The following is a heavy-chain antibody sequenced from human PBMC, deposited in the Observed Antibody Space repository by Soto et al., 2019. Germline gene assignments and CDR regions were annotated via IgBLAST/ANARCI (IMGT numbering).Heavy chain of an antibody. Sequence: GVSLRLSCAASGFTFSSYAMSWVRQAPGKGLEWVSAISGSGGSTYYADSVKGRFTISRDNYKNTLYLQMNSLRAEDTAVYSCAKGYSYDFDFFDYWGQGTLVTVSS. CDR2: ISGSGGST. CDR3: AKGYSYDFDFFDY. D-gene: IGHD5-18*01. J-gene: IGHJ4*02. CDR1: GFTFSSYA. V-gene: IGHV3-23*01.